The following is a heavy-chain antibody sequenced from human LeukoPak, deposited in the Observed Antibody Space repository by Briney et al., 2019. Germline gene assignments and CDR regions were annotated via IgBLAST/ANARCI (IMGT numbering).Heavy chain of an antibody. J-gene: IGHJ6*04. CDR3: ARGGSRAATSLRYYYYGMDV. Sequence: SETLSLTCAVYGGSFSGYYWSWIRQPPGKGLEWIGEINHSGSTNYNPSLKSRVTISVDTSKNQFSLKLSSVTAADTAVYYCARGGSRAATSLRYYYYGMDVWGKGTTVTVSS. CDR1: GGSFSGYY. D-gene: IGHD2-15*01. CDR2: INHSGST. V-gene: IGHV4-34*01.